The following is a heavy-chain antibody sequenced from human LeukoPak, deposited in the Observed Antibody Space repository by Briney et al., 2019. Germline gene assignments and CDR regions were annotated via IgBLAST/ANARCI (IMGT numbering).Heavy chain of an antibody. Sequence: SETLSLTCTDSGVSISNYYWNWMRQSPGKGLGWIGYSHYTGTANYNPSLNSRVTISVDTSKNQFSLKLASVSAADTAVYYCARWGESGDSVVHAFDIWGQGTMVTVSS. CDR1: GVSISNYY. CDR2: SHYTGTA. D-gene: IGHD2-21*02. CDR3: ARWGESGDSVVHAFDI. J-gene: IGHJ3*02. V-gene: IGHV4-59*01.